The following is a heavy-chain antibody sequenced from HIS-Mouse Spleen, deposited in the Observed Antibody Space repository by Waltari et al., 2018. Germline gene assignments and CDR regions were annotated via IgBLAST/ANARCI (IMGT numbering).Heavy chain of an antibody. CDR2: IVYSGRT. CDR1: GGSISSSSYY. CDR3: AREIPYSSSWYDWYFDL. Sequence: QLQLQESGPGLVKPSETLSLTCTVSGGSISSSSYYWGWIRQPPGKGLEGIGCIVYSGRTDYNPSLKSRVTISVDTSKNQFSLKLSSVTAADTAVYYCAREIPYSSSWYDWYFDLWGRGTLVTVSS. D-gene: IGHD6-13*01. J-gene: IGHJ2*01. V-gene: IGHV4-39*07.